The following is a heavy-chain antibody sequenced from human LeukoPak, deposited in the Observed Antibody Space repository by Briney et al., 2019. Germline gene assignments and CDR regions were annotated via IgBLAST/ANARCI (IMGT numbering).Heavy chain of an antibody. CDR1: GGSFSGHF. CDR2: ITHRGSI. D-gene: IGHD5-18*01. CDR3: ASVLGYSYGSRDV. V-gene: IGHV4-34*01. J-gene: IGHJ6*02. Sequence: SETLSLTCGVFGGSFSGHFYSWIRQSPGKGLEWIGEITHRGSINYNPSLKSRVTISVDTSKNQFSLKLSSVTAADTAVYYCASVLGYSYGSRDVWGQGTTVTVSS.